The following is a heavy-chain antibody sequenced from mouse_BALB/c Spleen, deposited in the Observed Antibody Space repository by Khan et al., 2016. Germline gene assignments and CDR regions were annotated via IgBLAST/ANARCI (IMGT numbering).Heavy chain of an antibody. J-gene: IGHJ2*01. CDR1: GYTFTDYS. CDR3: ARGYYGSSDS. Sequence: QIQLVQSGPELKKPGETVKISCKASGYTFTDYSMHWVKQAPGKGLKWMGWINTETGEPTYADDFKGRFAFSLETSASTAYLQINNLKNEDTATYFCARGYYGSSDSWGQGTTLTVSS. D-gene: IGHD1-1*01. V-gene: IGHV9-2-1*01. CDR2: INTETGEP.